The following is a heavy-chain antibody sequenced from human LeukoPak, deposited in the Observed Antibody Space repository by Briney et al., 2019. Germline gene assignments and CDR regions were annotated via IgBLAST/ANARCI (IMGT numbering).Heavy chain of an antibody. CDR2: IDTSGTYI. CDR1: GFTLSTYS. D-gene: IGHD3-10*01. Sequence: KTGGSLRLSCAASGFTLSTYSMNWVRQAPGKGLEWVSFIDTSGTYIYYGESMKGRFTISRDNAKNSLYLQMNGLRAEDTAVYYCARGRSITLLRGVAMSDGFDIWGQGTMVAVSS. CDR3: ARGRSITLLRGVAMSDGFDI. V-gene: IGHV3-21*01. J-gene: IGHJ3*02.